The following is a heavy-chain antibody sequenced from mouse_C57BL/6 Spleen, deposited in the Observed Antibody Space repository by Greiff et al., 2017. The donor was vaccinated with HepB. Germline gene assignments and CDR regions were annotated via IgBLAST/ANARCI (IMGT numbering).Heavy chain of an antibody. CDR2: IYPRDGST. D-gene: IGHD2-10*01. CDR3: ARYPTPYAMDY. J-gene: IGHJ4*01. Sequence: QVQLKQSGPELVKPGASVKLSCKASGYTFTSYDINWVKQRPGQGLEWIGWIYPRDGSTKYNEKFKGKATLTVDTSSSTAYMELHSLTSEDSAVYVCARYPTPYAMDYWGQGTSVTVSS. V-gene: IGHV1-85*01. CDR1: GYTFTSYD.